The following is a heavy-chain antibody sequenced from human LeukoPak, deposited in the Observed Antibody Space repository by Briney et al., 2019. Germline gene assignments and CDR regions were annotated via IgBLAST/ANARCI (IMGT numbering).Heavy chain of an antibody. CDR1: GGSISSGSYY. CDR2: IYTSGST. V-gene: IGHV4-61*02. CDR3: ARGPGGSNSSDFDY. Sequence: SETLSLTCTVSGGSISSGSYYWSWIRQPAGKGLEWIGRIYTSGSTNYNPSLKSRATISVDTSKNQFSLKLSSVTAADTAVYYCARGPGGSNSSDFDYWGQGTLVTVSS. D-gene: IGHD6-6*01. J-gene: IGHJ4*02.